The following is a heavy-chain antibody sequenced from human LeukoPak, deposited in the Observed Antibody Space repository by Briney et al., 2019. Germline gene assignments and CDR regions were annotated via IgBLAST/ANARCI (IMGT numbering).Heavy chain of an antibody. Sequence: PGGSLRLSGAASGFTFSSYGMHWVRQAPGKGLEWVAVISYDGSNKYYADSVKGRFTISRDNSKNTLYLQMNSLRAEDTAVYYCAKDGYCSGGSCYHTLYYYYYYGMDVWGQGTTVTVSS. CDR3: AKDGYCSGGSCYHTLYYYYYYGMDV. CDR2: ISYDGSNK. J-gene: IGHJ6*02. D-gene: IGHD2-15*01. V-gene: IGHV3-30*18. CDR1: GFTFSSYG.